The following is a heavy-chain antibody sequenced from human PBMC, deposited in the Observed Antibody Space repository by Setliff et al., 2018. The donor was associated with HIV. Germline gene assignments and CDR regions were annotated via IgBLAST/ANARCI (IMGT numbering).Heavy chain of an antibody. CDR2: VNHNGNI. Sequence: SETLSLTCTLNGVPLSDYYWNWIHQSPGKGLEWIVEVNHNGNINYNPSLKSRVTVSVDTSKTQYSLKMISVTAADTAMYYCAISIVGVTSEMYWAQGTLVTVSS. CDR1: GVPLSDYY. V-gene: IGHV4-34*01. J-gene: IGHJ4*02. CDR3: AISIVGVTSEMY. D-gene: IGHD2-21*02.